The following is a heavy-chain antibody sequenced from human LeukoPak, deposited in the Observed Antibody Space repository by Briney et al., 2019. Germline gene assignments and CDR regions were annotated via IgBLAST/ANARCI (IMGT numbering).Heavy chain of an antibody. CDR1: GFTFSSYV. Sequence: GGSLRLSCAASGFTFSSYVMHWVRQAPGKGLEWVAFIRYDGSNKYYADSVKGRFTISRDNSKNTLYLQMNSLRAEDTAVYYCANIVVPAAMGGYAFDIWGQGTMVTVSS. D-gene: IGHD2-2*01. J-gene: IGHJ3*02. V-gene: IGHV3-30*02. CDR3: ANIVVPAAMGGYAFDI. CDR2: IRYDGSNK.